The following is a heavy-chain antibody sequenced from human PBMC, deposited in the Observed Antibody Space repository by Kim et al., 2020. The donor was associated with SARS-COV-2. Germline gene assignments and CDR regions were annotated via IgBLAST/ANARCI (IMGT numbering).Heavy chain of an antibody. J-gene: IGHJ4*02. CDR1: GGSISSSSYY. D-gene: IGHD3-10*01. V-gene: IGHV4-39*07. CDR2: IYYSGST. CDR3: ARDGSGSYIFDY. Sequence: SETLSLTCTVSGGSISSSSYYWGWIRQPPGKGLEWIGSIYYSGSTYYNPSLKSRVTISVDTSKNQFSLKLSSVTAADTAVYYCARDGSGSYIFDYWGQGT.